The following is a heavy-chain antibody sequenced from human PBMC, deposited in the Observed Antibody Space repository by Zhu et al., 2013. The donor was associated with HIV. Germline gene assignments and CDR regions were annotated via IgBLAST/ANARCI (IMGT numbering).Heavy chain of an antibody. J-gene: IGHJ6*02. V-gene: IGHV1-8*01. CDR3: ARENIVVVPAADYYGMDV. CDR2: MNPNSGNT. Sequence: QVQLVQSGAEVKKPGASVKVSCKASGYTFTSYDINWVRQATGQGLEWMGWMNPNSGNTGYAQKFQGRVTMTRNTSISTAYMELSSLRSEDTAVYYCARENIVVVPAADYYGMDVWAKGPRSPSP. CDR1: GYTFTSYD. D-gene: IGHD2-2*01.